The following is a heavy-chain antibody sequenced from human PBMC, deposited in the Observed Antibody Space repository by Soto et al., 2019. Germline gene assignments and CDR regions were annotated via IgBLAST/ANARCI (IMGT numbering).Heavy chain of an antibody. CDR1: GDSVSSDTVA. V-gene: IGHV6-1*01. D-gene: IGHD3-16*01. Sequence: QVQLQQSGPGLVKPSQTLSLTCAISGDSVSSDTVAWNWIRQSPSRGLEWLGRTYYRSKWYDDYAESVTSRIPINSDTSKSQFSLHLNSVTLDDTAVYYCASSWFGHQVHWFDSWGQGTLVTVSS. J-gene: IGHJ5*01. CDR3: ASSWFGHQVHWFDS. CDR2: TYYRSKWYD.